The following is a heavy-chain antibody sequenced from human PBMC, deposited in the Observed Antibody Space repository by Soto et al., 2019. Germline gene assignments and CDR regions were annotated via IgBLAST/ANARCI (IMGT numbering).Heavy chain of an antibody. CDR1: GFTFSDYW. CDR3: ARDFPHSWFYP. J-gene: IGHJ5*02. CDR2: VDNDGSNT. V-gene: IGHV3-74*01. Sequence: PGGSLRLSCAGSGFTFSDYWMHWVRQAPGEGLVWVSRVDNDGSNTFYADSVRGRFTISRDNAKNTLYLQMNSLRAEDTAVYYCARDFPHSWFYPWGQGTLVTVSS.